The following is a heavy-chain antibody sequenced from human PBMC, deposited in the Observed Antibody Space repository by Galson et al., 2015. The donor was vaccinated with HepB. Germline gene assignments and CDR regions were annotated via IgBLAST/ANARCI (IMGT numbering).Heavy chain of an antibody. CDR2: IDPSDSYT. V-gene: IGHV5-10-1*01. CDR1: GYSFTSYW. J-gene: IGHJ4*02. CDR3: ARQGSSGWYSHREDFDY. Sequence: QSGAEVKKPGESLRISCKGSGYSFTSYWISWVRQMPGKGLEWMGRIDPSDSYTNYSPSFQGHVTISADKSISTAYLQWSSLKASDTAMYYCARQGSSGWYSHREDFDYWGQGTLVTVSS. D-gene: IGHD6-19*01.